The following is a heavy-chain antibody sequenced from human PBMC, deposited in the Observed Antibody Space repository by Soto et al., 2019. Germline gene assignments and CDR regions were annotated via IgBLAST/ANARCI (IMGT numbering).Heavy chain of an antibody. Sequence: QVQLVQSGAEVKKPGASVKVSCKASGYTFTSYYLHWVRQAPGQGHEWMGLINPGSGYTSYAHELQGRVTMTRDRSTSTVYMELSSLTSEDSAGYYCARSVTSPYFDYWGQGTLVTVSS. J-gene: IGHJ4*02. CDR2: INPGSGYT. CDR3: ARSVTSPYFDY. CDR1: GYTFTSYY. V-gene: IGHV1-46*04.